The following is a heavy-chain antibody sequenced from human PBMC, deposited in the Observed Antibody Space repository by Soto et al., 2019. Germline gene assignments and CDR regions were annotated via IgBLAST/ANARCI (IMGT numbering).Heavy chain of an antibody. CDR3: AREHYGSGSYRDDAFDI. CDR2: IKQDGSEK. V-gene: IGHV3-7*01. Sequence: GGSLRLSCAASGFTFSSYWMSWVRQAPGKGLEWVANIKQDGSEKYYVDSVKGRFTISRDNAKNSLYLQMNSLRAEDTAVYYCAREHYGSGSYRDDAFDIWGQGTMVTVS. CDR1: GFTFSSYW. D-gene: IGHD3-10*01. J-gene: IGHJ3*02.